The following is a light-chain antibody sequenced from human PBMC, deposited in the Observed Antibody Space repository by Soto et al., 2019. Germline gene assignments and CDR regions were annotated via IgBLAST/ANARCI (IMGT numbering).Light chain of an antibody. Sequence: ELVVTQSPATLSLSPGERATLSCRASQSVSGYLAWFQQKPGQAPRLIIYSASNRATGIPARFSGSGFGTDFTLTICSLESEDFAIYYCQQRSVWPRTFGGGTKVDIK. CDR1: QSVSGY. V-gene: IGKV3-11*01. CDR3: QQRSVWPRT. J-gene: IGKJ4*01. CDR2: SAS.